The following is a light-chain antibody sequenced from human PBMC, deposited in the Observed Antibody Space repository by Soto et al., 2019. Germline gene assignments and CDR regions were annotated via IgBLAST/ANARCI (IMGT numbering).Light chain of an antibody. CDR1: QGIMDY. V-gene: IGKV1-16*01. CDR2: DAS. J-gene: IGKJ1*01. Sequence: DIQMTQSPSSLSASVGERVTITCRASQGIMDYLAWLQQKPGKAPKSLIFDASSLQSGVPSRFSGSGSGKDFTLTISSLQPEDFAVYYCQKSYSSVRTFGQGTKVDI. CDR3: QKSYSSVRT.